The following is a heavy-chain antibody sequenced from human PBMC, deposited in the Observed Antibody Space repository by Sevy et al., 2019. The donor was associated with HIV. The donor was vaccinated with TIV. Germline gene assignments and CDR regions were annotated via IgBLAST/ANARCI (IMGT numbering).Heavy chain of an antibody. CDR3: TRSAAEAKNFYCGGDCYSDY. J-gene: IGHJ4*02. CDR1: GYTFTGYY. CDR2: INPKSGGT. V-gene: IGHV1-2*02. D-gene: IGHD2-21*02. Sequence: ASVKVSCKASGYTFTGYYLHWVRQAPGQGLEWMGWINPKSGGTNYAPKFQGRVTMTRDTSISTAPMELSRLRSDDTAVYYCTRSAAEAKNFYCGGDCYSDYWGQGTLVTVSS.